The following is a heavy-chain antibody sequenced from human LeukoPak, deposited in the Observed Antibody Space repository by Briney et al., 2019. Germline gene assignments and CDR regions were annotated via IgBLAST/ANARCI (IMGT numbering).Heavy chain of an antibody. Sequence: GGSLRLSCAASGFTFDDYAMHWVRQAPGKGLEWVSGISWNSGSIGYADSVKGRFTISRDNAKNSLYLQMNSLRAEDTAVYYCARDSPYYYDSREFDYWGQGTLVTVSS. D-gene: IGHD3-22*01. V-gene: IGHV3-9*01. CDR3: ARDSPYYYDSREFDY. CDR1: GFTFDDYA. J-gene: IGHJ4*02. CDR2: ISWNSGSI.